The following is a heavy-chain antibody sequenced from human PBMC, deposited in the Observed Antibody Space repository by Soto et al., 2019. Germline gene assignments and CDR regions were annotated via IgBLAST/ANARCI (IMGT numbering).Heavy chain of an antibody. Sequence: QVQLVQSGAEVKKPGSSVKVSCKASGGTFSSYTISWVRQAPGQGLEWMGRIIPILGIANYAQKFQGRVTSTXDXATSTAYMELSSLRSEDTAVYYCASDPGTPSYGMDVWGQGTTVTVSS. CDR3: ASDPGTPSYGMDV. CDR1: GGTFSSYT. CDR2: IIPILGIA. D-gene: IGHD1-1*01. V-gene: IGHV1-69*02. J-gene: IGHJ6*02.